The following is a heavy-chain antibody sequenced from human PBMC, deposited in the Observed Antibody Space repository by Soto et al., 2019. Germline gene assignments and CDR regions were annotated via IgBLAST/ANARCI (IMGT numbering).Heavy chain of an antibody. D-gene: IGHD3-3*01. Sequence: PGGSLRLSCAASGFTFSIYAMSWVRQAPGKGLEWVSAISGSGGSTYYADSVKGRFTISRDNSKNTLYLQMNSLRAEDTAVYYCAARLEWLLSVAYYYSGMDVWGQGTTVTVSS. CDR3: AARLEWLLSVAYYYSGMDV. V-gene: IGHV3-23*01. CDR1: GFTFSIYA. CDR2: ISGSGGST. J-gene: IGHJ6*02.